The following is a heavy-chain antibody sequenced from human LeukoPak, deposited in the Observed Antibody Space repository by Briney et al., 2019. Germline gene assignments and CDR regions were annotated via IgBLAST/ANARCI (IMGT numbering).Heavy chain of an antibody. CDR3: ARGSPRLAVTIDY. CDR1: GGSISSGSYY. D-gene: IGHD6-19*01. CDR2: IYTSGST. V-gene: IGHV4-61*02. Sequence: SQTLSLTCTVSGGSISSGSYYWSWIRQPAGEGLEWIGRIYTSGSTNYNPSLKSRFAISVDTSTNQFSLKLSSVHAADTAVYYCARGSPRLAVTIDYWGQGTLVTVPS. J-gene: IGHJ4*02.